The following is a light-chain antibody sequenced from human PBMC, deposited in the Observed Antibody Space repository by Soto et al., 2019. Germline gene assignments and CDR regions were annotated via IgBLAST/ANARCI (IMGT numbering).Light chain of an antibody. V-gene: IGKV3-15*01. CDR2: GAS. CDR1: QSVGNN. Sequence: VVMTQSPGTLSVSPGEGVTLSCRASQSVGNNLAWYQQKPGQAPRLLIFGASTRVTGIPARFSGSGSGTEFTLTITSLQSEDFAVYYCQKYNNWPDYPFAQGPKLEIK. CDR3: QKYNNWPDYP. J-gene: IGKJ2*01.